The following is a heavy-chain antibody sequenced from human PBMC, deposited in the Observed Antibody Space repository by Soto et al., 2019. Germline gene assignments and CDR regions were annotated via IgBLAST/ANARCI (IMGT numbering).Heavy chain of an antibody. CDR3: AADTSAHDAFDI. CDR1: GYTFTSYG. CDR2: IVVGSGNT. D-gene: IGHD3-10*01. V-gene: IGHV1-58*02. J-gene: IGHJ3*02. Sequence: GASVKVSCKASGYTFTSYGISWVRQAPGQGLEWIGWIVVGSGNTNYAQKFQERVTITRDMSTSTAYMELSSLRSEDTAVYYCAADTSAHDAFDIWGQGTMVTVSS.